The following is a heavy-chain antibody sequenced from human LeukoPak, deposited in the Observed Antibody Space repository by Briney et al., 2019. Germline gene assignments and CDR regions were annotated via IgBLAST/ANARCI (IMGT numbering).Heavy chain of an antibody. CDR2: ISGSGGST. V-gene: IGHV3-23*01. Sequence: GGSLRLSCVSSRFSFSNYAMSWVRQAPGKGLEWVSSISGSGGSTHYADSVKGRFTISRDKTKNTLYLQMNSLRAEDTAVYYCAKSAYYDASGYYREYYFDYWGQGTLVTVSS. CDR3: AKSAYYDASGYYREYYFDY. J-gene: IGHJ4*02. D-gene: IGHD3-22*01. CDR1: RFSFSNYA.